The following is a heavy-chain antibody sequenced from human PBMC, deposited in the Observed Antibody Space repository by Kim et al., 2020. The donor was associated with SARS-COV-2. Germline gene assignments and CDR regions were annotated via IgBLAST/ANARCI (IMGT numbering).Heavy chain of an antibody. Sequence: ASVKVSCKASGYTFTSYAMHWVRQAPGQRLEWMGWINAGNGNTKYSQKFQGRVTITRDTSASTAYMELSSLRSEDTAVYYCARVPRSRTRITMVRGVINYYYGMDVCGQGTTVTVSS. D-gene: IGHD3-10*01. CDR3: ARVPRSRTRITMVRGVINYYYGMDV. V-gene: IGHV1-3*01. CDR2: INAGNGNT. CDR1: GYTFTSYA. J-gene: IGHJ6*02.